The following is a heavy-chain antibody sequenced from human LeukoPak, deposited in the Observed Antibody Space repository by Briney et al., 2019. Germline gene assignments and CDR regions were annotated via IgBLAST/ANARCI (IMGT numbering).Heavy chain of an antibody. J-gene: IGHJ5*02. CDR3: VKHSYGSGTYWFDP. CDR2: IYFSGST. V-gene: IGHV4-59*08. CDR1: GGSISGYY. D-gene: IGHD3-10*01. Sequence: SETLSLTCSVAGGSISGYYWGWIRPPAGNGLGWIGYIYFSGSTTSHPSLDSRVTMSVHTSTNPFSINLSSVTRAHPAVYYCVKHSYGSGTYWFDPWGQGTLVTVSS.